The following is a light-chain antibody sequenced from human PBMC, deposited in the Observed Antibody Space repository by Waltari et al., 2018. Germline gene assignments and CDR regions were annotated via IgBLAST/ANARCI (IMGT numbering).Light chain of an antibody. Sequence: EIVLTQSPATLSLSPGERATLSCRASQTVTSYLAWYQQKPGQTPRLLIYAAFNRATGIPARFSGSGSGTDFTLTISSLEPEDFAVYYCHQRSNWPPEIAFGQGTRLEIK. CDR3: HQRSNWPPEIA. V-gene: IGKV3-11*01. CDR2: AAF. CDR1: QTVTSY. J-gene: IGKJ5*01.